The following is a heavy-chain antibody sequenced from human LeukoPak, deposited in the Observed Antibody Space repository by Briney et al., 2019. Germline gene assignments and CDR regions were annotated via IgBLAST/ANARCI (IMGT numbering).Heavy chain of an antibody. CDR1: GYTFTSYD. CDR2: INPSGGST. D-gene: IGHD6-6*01. CDR3: AFSGGSSPFDY. V-gene: IGHV1-46*01. J-gene: IGHJ4*02. Sequence: ASVKVSCKASGYTFTSYDINWVRQATGQGLEWMGIINPSGGSTSYAQKFQGRVTMTRDMSTSTVYMELSSLRSEDTAVYYCAFSGGSSPFDYWGQGTLVTVSS.